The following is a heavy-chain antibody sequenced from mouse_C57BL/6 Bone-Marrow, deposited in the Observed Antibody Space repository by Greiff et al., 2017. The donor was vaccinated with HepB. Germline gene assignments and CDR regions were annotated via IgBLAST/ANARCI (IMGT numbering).Heavy chain of an antibody. CDR2: IYPGDGDT. J-gene: IGHJ3*01. Sequence: VQLQQSGPELVKPGASVKISCKASGYAFSSSWMNWVKQRPGKGLEWIGRIYPGDGDTNYNGKFKGKATLTADKSSSTAYMQLSSRTSEDSAVYCCARRGYYGSRGVFAYWGQGTLVTVSA. D-gene: IGHD1-1*01. CDR3: ARRGYYGSRGVFAY. CDR1: GYAFSSSW. V-gene: IGHV1-82*01.